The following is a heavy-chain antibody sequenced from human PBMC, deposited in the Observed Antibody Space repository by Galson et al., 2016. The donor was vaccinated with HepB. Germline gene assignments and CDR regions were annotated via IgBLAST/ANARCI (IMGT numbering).Heavy chain of an antibody. J-gene: IGHJ4*02. CDR2: INADGTAT. D-gene: IGHD4-17*01. CDR3: AKGLTTVTTEVDY. Sequence: SLRLSCAVSGLDFRRYWMHWVRQTPGKGLVWVSRINADGTATGYADSVKGRFTISRDDAKNTLYLQMNSLRAEDTAVYYCAKGLTTVTTEVDYWGQGTLVTVAS. V-gene: IGHV3-74*01. CDR1: GLDFRRYW.